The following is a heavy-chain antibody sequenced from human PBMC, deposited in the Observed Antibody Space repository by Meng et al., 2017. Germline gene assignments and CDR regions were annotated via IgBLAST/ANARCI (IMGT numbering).Heavy chain of an antibody. Sequence: QVRLVQSGAGVRMPGPSVTVSCTSSGSLFTGYYIHWVRQAPGQGLEWMGQINPNSGVTNFAQRFQGRFTMTRDTSISTAYMELSRLTSDDTAVYYCAREIASRGNHARWGQGTLVTVSS. CDR1: GSLFTGYY. D-gene: IGHD4-23*01. V-gene: IGHV1-2*06. J-gene: IGHJ4*02. CDR2: INPNSGVT. CDR3: AREIASRGNHAR.